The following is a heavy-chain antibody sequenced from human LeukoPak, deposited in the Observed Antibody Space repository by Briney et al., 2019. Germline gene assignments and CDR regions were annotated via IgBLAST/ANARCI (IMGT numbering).Heavy chain of an antibody. CDR2: IFYSGST. D-gene: IGHD2-21*01. V-gene: IGHV4-39*07. CDR3: ARQIAVVEPTDPNWFDS. J-gene: IGHJ5*01. CDR1: GDSMSSGSYY. Sequence: ASGTLSLTCSVSGDSMSSGSYYWGWIRQPPGKGLEWIGSIFYSGSTYYTPSLKSRVTMSLDTSKNQFSLRLTSVTAADTAVYYCARQIAVVEPTDPNWFDSWGQGTLVTVSS.